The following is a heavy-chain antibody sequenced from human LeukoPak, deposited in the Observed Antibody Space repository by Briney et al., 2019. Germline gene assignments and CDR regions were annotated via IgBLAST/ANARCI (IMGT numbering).Heavy chain of an antibody. V-gene: IGHV3-74*01. CDR1: GFTFSSSW. Sequence: PGGSLRLSCAASGFTFSSSWMHWVRQAPGKGLVWVSRINSDGSSTSYADSVKGRFTISRDNAKNTLYLQMNSLRAEDTAVYYCARGGHSGSNSGDYWGQGTLVTVSS. J-gene: IGHJ4*02. CDR2: INSDGSST. D-gene: IGHD1-26*01. CDR3: ARGGHSGSNSGDY.